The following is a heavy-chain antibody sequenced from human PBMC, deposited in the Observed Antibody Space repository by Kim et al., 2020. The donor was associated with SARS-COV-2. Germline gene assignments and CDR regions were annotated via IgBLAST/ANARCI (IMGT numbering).Heavy chain of an antibody. J-gene: IGHJ3*02. V-gene: IGHV1-3*01. CDR3: ASIYGSGNSDAFDI. Sequence: SQKFQGRVTITRDTSASTAYMELSSLRSEDTAVYYCASIYGSGNSDAFDIWGQGTMVTVSS. D-gene: IGHD3-10*01.